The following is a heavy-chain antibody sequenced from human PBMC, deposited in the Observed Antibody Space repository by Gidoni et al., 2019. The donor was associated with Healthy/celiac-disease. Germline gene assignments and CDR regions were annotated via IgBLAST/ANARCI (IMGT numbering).Heavy chain of an antibody. V-gene: IGHV4-34*01. D-gene: IGHD2-15*01. CDR2: INHSGST. Sequence: QVQLQQWGAGLLTPSETLSLTCAVYGGSFSGYYWSWIRQPPGKGLEWIGEINHSGSTNYNPSLKSRVTISVDTSKNQFSLKLSSVTAADTAVYYCARGTPGDYLDYWGQGTLVTVSS. CDR1: GGSFSGYY. CDR3: ARGTPGDYLDY. J-gene: IGHJ4*02.